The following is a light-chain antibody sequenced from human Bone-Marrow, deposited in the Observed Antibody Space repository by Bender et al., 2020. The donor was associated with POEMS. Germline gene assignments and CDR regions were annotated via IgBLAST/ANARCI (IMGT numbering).Light chain of an antibody. V-gene: IGLV2-8*01. CDR1: RSDVGSYNY. J-gene: IGLJ3*02. Sequence: QPALTQPPSASGSPGQSVTISCTGSRSDVGSYNYVSWYQQHTGKAPRLMIFEVNKRPSGVPDRFSGSKSGNTTSLTVSGLQAEDEADYYCSSYAGSNTLVFGGGTRLTVL. CDR2: EVN. CDR3: SSYAGSNTLV.